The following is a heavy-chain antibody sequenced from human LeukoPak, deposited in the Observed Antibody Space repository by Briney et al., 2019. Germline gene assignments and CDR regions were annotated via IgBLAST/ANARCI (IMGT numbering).Heavy chain of an antibody. D-gene: IGHD6-19*01. V-gene: IGHV3-21*01. CDR3: AREGRWLALLDY. CDR2: ISSSSSYI. J-gene: IGHJ4*02. CDR1: GFTFSSYS. Sequence: GGSLRLSCAASGFTFSSYSMNWVRQAPGKGLEWVSSISSSSSYIYYADSVKGRFTISRDNSKNSLYLQMISLRAEDTAVYYCAREGRWLALLDYWGQGTLAIVSS.